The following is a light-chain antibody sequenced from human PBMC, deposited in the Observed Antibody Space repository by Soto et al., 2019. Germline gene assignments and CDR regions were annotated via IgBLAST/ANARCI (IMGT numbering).Light chain of an antibody. CDR3: QQYSNWPPLYT. V-gene: IGKV3-15*01. CDR1: QSVSSY. CDR2: DAS. Sequence: EIVMTQSPATQSVSPGERATLSCRASQSVSSYLAWYQQKPGLPPRLLIYDASTSATGIPDRFSGSGSGTEFTLTISSLQSADFAVYYCQQYSNWPPLYTFGRGTKLEIK. J-gene: IGKJ2*01.